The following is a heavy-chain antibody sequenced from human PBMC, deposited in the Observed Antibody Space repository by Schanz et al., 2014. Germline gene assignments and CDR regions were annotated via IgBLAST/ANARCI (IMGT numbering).Heavy chain of an antibody. D-gene: IGHD5-12*01. Sequence: EVQLVESGGGLVKPGGSLRLSCAASGFTFSSYSMNWVRQAPWKGLEWVSAISGSGGDTYYADSVKGRFTISRDSSKNTLFLQMNSLRAEDTAVYFCARDGGRDGYNLAFDVWGQGTLVTVSS. CDR1: GFTFSSYS. CDR2: ISGSGGDT. V-gene: IGHV3-23*04. J-gene: IGHJ3*01. CDR3: ARDGGRDGYNLAFDV.